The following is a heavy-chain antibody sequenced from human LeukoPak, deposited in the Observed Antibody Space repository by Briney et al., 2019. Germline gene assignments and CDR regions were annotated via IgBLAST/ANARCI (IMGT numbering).Heavy chain of an antibody. J-gene: IGHJ4*02. Sequence: ASVKVSCKASGYTFTSYGISWVRQAPGQGLEWMGWISAYNGNTNYAQKLQGRVTMTTDTSTSTAYMELRSLRSDDTAVYYCARDRSRMVRGVPFDYWGQGTLVTVSS. CDR1: GYTFTSYG. V-gene: IGHV1-18*01. CDR3: ARDRSRMVRGVPFDY. CDR2: ISAYNGNT. D-gene: IGHD3-10*01.